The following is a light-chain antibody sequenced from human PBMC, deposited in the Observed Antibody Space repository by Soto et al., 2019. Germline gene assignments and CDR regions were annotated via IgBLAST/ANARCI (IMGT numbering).Light chain of an antibody. Sequence: EIVLTQSPATLSLSPGERATPSCRASQSVSSYLAWYQQKPGQAPRLLIYDPSNRATGIPARVSGSGSGTEFTLPISSLEPEDFAIYYCQQRRNWPPVTFGGGTKVEIK. CDR2: DPS. CDR1: QSVSSY. J-gene: IGKJ4*01. V-gene: IGKV3-11*01. CDR3: QQRRNWPPVT.